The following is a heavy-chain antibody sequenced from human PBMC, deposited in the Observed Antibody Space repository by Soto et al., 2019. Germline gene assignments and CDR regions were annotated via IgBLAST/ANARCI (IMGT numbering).Heavy chain of an antibody. J-gene: IGHJ3*02. CDR1: GFTFSSYG. CDR3: ARVRANDYIWGSYPSPDPDASDI. Sequence: QVQLVESGGGVVQPGRSLRLSCAASGFTFSSYGMHWVRQAPGKGLEWVAVIWYDGSNKYYADSVKGRFTISRDNSKNTLYLQMNSLRAEDTAVYYCARVRANDYIWGSYPSPDPDASDIWGQGTMVTVSS. CDR2: IWYDGSNK. D-gene: IGHD3-16*01. V-gene: IGHV3-33*01.